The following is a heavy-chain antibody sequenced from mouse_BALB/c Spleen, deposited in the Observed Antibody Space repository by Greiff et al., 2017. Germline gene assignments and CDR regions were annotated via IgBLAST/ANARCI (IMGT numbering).Heavy chain of an antibody. Sequence: VQLQQSGAELLKPGASVKLSCTASGFNIKDTYMHWVKQRPEQGLEWIGRIDPANGNTKYDPKFQGKATITADTSSNTAYLQLSSLTSEDTAVYYCARSAGEGYWGQGTTLTGSS. J-gene: IGHJ2*01. V-gene: IGHV14-3*02. CDR3: ARSAGEGY. CDR1: GFNIKDTY. CDR2: IDPANGNT.